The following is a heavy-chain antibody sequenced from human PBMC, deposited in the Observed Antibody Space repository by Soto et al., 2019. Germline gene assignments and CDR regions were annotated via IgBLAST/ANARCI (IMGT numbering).Heavy chain of an antibody. V-gene: IGHV1-18*01. D-gene: IGHD1-7*01. Sequence: QIQLVQSGAEVKKPGASVKVSCKASGYIFTSQGISWVRQAPGQGLEWMGWISTYNGNPNYAQKLQGRVTMTTNTSTTTAFLELRSLTSDDTAVYYGARGRTRARDYWGQGTSVIVSS. CDR3: ARGRTRARDY. CDR2: ISTYNGNP. J-gene: IGHJ4*02. CDR1: GYIFTSQG.